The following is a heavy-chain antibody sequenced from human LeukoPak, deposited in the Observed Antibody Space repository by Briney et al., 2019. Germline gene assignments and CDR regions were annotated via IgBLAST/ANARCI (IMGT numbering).Heavy chain of an antibody. D-gene: IGHD6-13*01. CDR3: ARDRSAAPADY. CDR2: IYYSGST. J-gene: IGHJ4*02. V-gene: IGHV4-59*01. CDR1: GGSISSYY. Sequence: SETLSLTCTVSGGSISSYYWSWIRQPPGKGLEWIGYIYYSGSTSYNPSLKSRVTISVDTSKNQFSLKLNSVTAADTAVYYCARDRSAAPADYWGQGTLVTVSS.